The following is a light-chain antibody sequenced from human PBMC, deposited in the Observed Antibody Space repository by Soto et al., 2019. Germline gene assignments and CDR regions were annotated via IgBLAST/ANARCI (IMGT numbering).Light chain of an antibody. CDR3: GTWDSSLSGVI. Sequence: QSVLTQPPSVSAAPGQKVTISCSGSSSNIGNDYVSWYQHLPGTAPKLLIFDDNKRPSGIPDRFSGSKSGTSATLGITGLQTGDEGDYYCGTWDSSLSGVILGGRTKLTVL. J-gene: IGLJ2*01. CDR2: DDN. V-gene: IGLV1-51*01. CDR1: SSNIGNDY.